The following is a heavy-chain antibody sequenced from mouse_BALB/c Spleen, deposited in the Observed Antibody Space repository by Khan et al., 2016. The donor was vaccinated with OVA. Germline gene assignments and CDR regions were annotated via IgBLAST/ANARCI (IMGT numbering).Heavy chain of an antibody. D-gene: IGHD2-2*01. Sequence: QVQLKESGPGLVQPSQSLSITCTVSGFSLTNYSVHWVRQSPGKGLEWLGVIWSAGSTDYNAAFISRLTIRKDNSRSHACFKMNSLQPNDTAIYYCARRGYGYGRGALFAYWGQGTLVTVSA. J-gene: IGHJ3*01. CDR2: IWSAGST. CDR3: ARRGYGYGRGALFAY. CDR1: GFSLTNYS. V-gene: IGHV2-2*02.